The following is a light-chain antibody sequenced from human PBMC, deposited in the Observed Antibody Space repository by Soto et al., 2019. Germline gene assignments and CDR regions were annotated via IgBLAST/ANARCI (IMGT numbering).Light chain of an antibody. CDR3: QQANSFPFT. Sequence: DILMTQSPSSVSASVGDRVTITCRASQGISSWLAWFQQKPGKAPKLLIYAASSLQSGVPSRFSGRELGTDFTLTISSRQTEDFATYSCQQANSFPFTFGPGTKVDDK. J-gene: IGKJ3*01. CDR2: AAS. CDR1: QGISSW. V-gene: IGKV1-12*01.